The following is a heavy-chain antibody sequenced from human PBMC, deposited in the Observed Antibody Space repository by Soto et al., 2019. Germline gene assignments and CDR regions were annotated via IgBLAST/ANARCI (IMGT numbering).Heavy chain of an antibody. J-gene: IGHJ3*02. D-gene: IGHD5-18*01. CDR3: AHSLPSVLQLWSRTGRDSEGWYDAFDI. CDR1: GFSLSTSGVG. CDR2: IYWNDDK. V-gene: IGHV2-5*01. Sequence: SGPTLVNPTQTLTLTCTFSGFSLSTSGVGVGWIRQPPGKALEWLALIYWNDDKRYSPSLKGRLTITKDTSKNQVVLKITNMEPVDTATYYCAHSLPSVLQLWSRTGRDSEGWYDAFDIWGQGTMVTVSS.